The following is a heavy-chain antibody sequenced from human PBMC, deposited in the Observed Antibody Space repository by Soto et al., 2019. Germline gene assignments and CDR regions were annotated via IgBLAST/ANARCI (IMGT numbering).Heavy chain of an antibody. CDR2: IFSDGDI. Sequence: PGGSLRLSCAASGFSVGTNYMSWVRQAPEKGLEYVSVIFSDGDIYYADSVKGRFTISRDTSGNTLHLQMNSLRVEDTAVYYCARAQCWSGVSSSHDYWGQGTLVTVSS. CDR3: ARAQCWSGVSSSHDY. J-gene: IGHJ4*02. CDR1: GFSVGTNY. V-gene: IGHV3-53*01. D-gene: IGHD2-15*01.